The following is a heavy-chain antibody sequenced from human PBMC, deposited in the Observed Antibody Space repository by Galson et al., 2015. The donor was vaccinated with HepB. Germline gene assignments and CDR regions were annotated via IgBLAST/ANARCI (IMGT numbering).Heavy chain of an antibody. V-gene: IGHV4-39*01. CDR3: ARFSPYSSGGGDY. Sequence: IYYSGSTYYNPSLKSRVTISVDTSKNQFSLKLSSVTAADTAVYYCARFSPYSSGGGDYWGQGTLVTVSS. CDR2: IYYSGST. J-gene: IGHJ4*02. D-gene: IGHD6-19*01.